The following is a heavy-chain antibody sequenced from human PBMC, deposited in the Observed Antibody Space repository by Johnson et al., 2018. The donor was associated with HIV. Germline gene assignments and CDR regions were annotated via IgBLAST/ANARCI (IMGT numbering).Heavy chain of an antibody. V-gene: IGHV3-13*01. CDR2: IGTAGNT. J-gene: IGHJ3*02. D-gene: IGHD2-15*01. CDR3: ASDLYCSGGSCQGGAFDI. CDR1: GFTFSSYD. Sequence: EVQLVESGGGLVQPGGSLRLSCAASGFTFSSYDMHWVRQATGKGLEWVSAIGTAGNTYYPGSVKGRFTISRENAKNSLYLQMNSLRAGDTAVYYCASDLYCSGGSCQGGAFDIWGQGTMVSVSS.